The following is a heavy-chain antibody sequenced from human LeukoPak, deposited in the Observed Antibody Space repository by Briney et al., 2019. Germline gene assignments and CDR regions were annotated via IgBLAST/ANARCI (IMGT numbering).Heavy chain of an antibody. V-gene: IGHV1-2*02. CDR3: ARDLATTVTRDY. Sequence: GASLKVSCKASGYTFTVYYMHWGRQAPGQGLEWMGWINPNSGGTNYAQKFQGRVTMTRDTSISTAYMELSRLRSDDTAVYYCARDLATTVTRDYWGQGTLVTVSS. D-gene: IGHD4-17*01. CDR1: GYTFTVYY. J-gene: IGHJ4*02. CDR2: INPNSGGT.